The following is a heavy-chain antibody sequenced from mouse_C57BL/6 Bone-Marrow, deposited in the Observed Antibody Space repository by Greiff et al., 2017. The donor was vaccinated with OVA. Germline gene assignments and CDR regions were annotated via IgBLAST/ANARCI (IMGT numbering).Heavy chain of an antibody. Sequence: DVKVEESGTVLARPGASVKMSCKTSGYTFTRYWMHWVKQRPGQGLVWIGAIYPGNSDNSYNQKFKGKAKLTAVTSASTAYMELSSLTNEDSAVYYCSSCAMDYWGQGTSVTVSS. CDR3: SSCAMDY. CDR2: IYPGNSDN. J-gene: IGHJ4*01. V-gene: IGHV1-5*01. CDR1: GYTFTRYW.